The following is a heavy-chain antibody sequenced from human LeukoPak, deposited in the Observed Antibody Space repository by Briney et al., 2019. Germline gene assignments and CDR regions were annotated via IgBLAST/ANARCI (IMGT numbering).Heavy chain of an antibody. CDR3: AGPFGYPLGY. J-gene: IGHJ4*02. CDR1: GFTVSSNY. D-gene: IGHD3-10*01. Sequence: PGGSLRLSCAASGFTVSSNYMSWVRQAPGKGLEWVSVIYSGGSKYYADSVKGRFTISRDNAKNSLYLQMNSLRAEDTAVYYCAGPFGYPLGYWGQGTLVTVSS. CDR2: IYSGGSK. V-gene: IGHV3-66*01.